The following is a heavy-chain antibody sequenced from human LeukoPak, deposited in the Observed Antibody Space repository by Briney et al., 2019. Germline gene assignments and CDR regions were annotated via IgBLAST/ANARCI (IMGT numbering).Heavy chain of an antibody. CDR1: GFTFSSYG. V-gene: IGHV3-33*01. D-gene: IGHD4-17*01. Sequence: GGSLRLSCAASGFTFSSYGMHWVRQAPGKGLEWVAVIWYDGSNKYYADSVKGRFTISRDNSKNTLYLQMNSLRAEDTAAYYCAREYGDYPLFDYWGQGTLVTVSS. CDR2: IWYDGSNK. CDR3: AREYGDYPLFDY. J-gene: IGHJ4*02.